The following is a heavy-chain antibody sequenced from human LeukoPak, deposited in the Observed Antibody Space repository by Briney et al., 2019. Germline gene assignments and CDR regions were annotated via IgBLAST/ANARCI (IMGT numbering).Heavy chain of an antibody. D-gene: IGHD6-13*01. V-gene: IGHV3-21*01. CDR2: ISSSSSYI. Sequence: PGGSLRLSCAASGFTFSSYSMTWVRQAPGKGLEWVSSISSSSSYIYYADSVKGRFTISRDNAKNSLYLQMNSLRAEDTAVYYCARDLGYSSPPDWYFDLWGRGTLVTVSS. CDR1: GFTFSSYS. J-gene: IGHJ2*01. CDR3: ARDLGYSSPPDWYFDL.